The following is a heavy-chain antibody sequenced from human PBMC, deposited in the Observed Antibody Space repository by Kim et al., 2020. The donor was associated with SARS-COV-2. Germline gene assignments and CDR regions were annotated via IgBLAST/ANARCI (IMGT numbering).Heavy chain of an antibody. D-gene: IGHD1-1*01. CDR1: GYNFITNG. CDR3: ACRDVDNVPFAY. Sequence: ASVKVSCKASGYNFITNGMHWVRQAPGQRLEWMGWINTANGKTVYSQKLQDRVTITRDTSASTAYIELSSLRSEDTALYYCACRDVDNVPFAYCGQGTLV. V-gene: IGHV1-3*04. J-gene: IGHJ4*02. CDR2: INTANGKT.